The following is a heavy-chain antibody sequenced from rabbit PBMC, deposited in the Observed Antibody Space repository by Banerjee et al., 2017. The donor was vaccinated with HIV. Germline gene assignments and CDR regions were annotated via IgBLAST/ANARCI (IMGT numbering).Heavy chain of an antibody. D-gene: IGHD6-1*01. V-gene: IGHV1S45*01. Sequence: QEQLKESGGDLVKPGASLTLTCKASGFSFSSGYYMCWVRQAPGKGLEWIACIGAGSGSTYYASWAKGRFTISKTSSTTVTLQMTSLTAADTATYFCARDAYYTSDGYAFKLWGPGTLVTVS. J-gene: IGHJ4*01. CDR1: GFSFSSGYY. CDR3: ARDAYYTSDGYAFKL. CDR2: IGAGSGST.